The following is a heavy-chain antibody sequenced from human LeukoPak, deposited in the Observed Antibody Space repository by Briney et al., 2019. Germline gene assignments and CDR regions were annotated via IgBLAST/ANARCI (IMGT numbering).Heavy chain of an antibody. D-gene: IGHD5-18*01. CDR1: GGSISSYY. Sequence: SETLSLTCSVSGGSISSYYWSWIRQHPGKGLEWIGYIYYSGSTYYNPSLKSRVTISVDTSKNQFSLKLSSVTAADTAVYYCARGSSSQLWLTRGCYFDYWGQGTLVTVSS. J-gene: IGHJ4*02. V-gene: IGHV4-59*06. CDR3: ARGSSSQLWLTRGCYFDY. CDR2: IYYSGST.